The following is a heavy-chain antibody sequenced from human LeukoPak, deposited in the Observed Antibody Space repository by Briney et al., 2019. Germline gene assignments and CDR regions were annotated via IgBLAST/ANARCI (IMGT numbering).Heavy chain of an antibody. Sequence: GESLKISCKGSGYSFTSYWIGWVRQMPGKGLEWMGIIYPGDSDTRYSPSFQGQVTISADKSISTAYLQWSSLKASDTAMYYCASSVYYYGSGTPRAFDYWGQGTLVTVSS. CDR1: GYSFTSYW. V-gene: IGHV5-51*01. CDR2: IYPGDSDT. D-gene: IGHD3-10*01. CDR3: ASSVYYYGSGTPRAFDY. J-gene: IGHJ4*02.